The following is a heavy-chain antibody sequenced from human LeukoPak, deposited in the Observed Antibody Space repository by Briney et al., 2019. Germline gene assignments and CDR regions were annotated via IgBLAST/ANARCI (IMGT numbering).Heavy chain of an antibody. CDR3: ARDRGYGSGSYNY. CDR1: RFTFSSYW. D-gene: IGHD1-26*01. CDR2: IKQDGTEK. V-gene: IGHV3-7*01. J-gene: IGHJ4*02. Sequence: ESGGSLRLSCAASRFTFSSYWMSWVRQAPGKGLEWVANIKQDGTEKYYVDSVKGRFTISRDNAKNSLYLQMNSLRAEDTAVYYCARDRGYGSGSYNYWGQGTLVTVSS.